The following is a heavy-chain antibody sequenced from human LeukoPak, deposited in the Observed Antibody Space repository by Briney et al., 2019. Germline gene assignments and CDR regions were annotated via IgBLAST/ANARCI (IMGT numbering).Heavy chain of an antibody. Sequence: ASVKVSCKASGGTFSSYAISWVRQAPGQGLEWMGRIIPILGIANYAQKFQGRVTITADKSTSTAYMELSSLRSEDTAVYYCAREFRSSPFSGSYFDYWGQGTLVTVSS. D-gene: IGHD3-10*01. CDR3: AREFRSSPFSGSYFDY. V-gene: IGHV1-69*04. J-gene: IGHJ4*02. CDR1: GGTFSSYA. CDR2: IIPILGIA.